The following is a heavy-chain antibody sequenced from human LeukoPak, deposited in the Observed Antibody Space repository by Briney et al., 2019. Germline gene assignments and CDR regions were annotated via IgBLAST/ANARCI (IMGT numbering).Heavy chain of an antibody. CDR3: AKLVTHFDY. V-gene: IGHV3-23*01. J-gene: IGHJ4*02. CDR1: GFTFSNYA. Sequence: GGSLRLSCLASGFTFSNYAMSWVRQAPGKGLEWVSAISGSGISTYYADPVKGRFTISRDNSKNTLYMQMNSLRAEDTAVYYCAKLVTHFDYWGQGTLVTVSS. CDR2: ISGSGIST. D-gene: IGHD4-23*01.